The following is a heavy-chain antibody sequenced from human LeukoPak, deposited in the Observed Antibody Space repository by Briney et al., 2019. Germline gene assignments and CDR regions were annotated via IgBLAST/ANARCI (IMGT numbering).Heavy chain of an antibody. V-gene: IGHV4-59*01. CDR1: GGSISNYY. D-gene: IGHD5-18*01. CDR3: AKGRYNYEY. Sequence: SETLSLTCTVSGGSISNYYWSWIRQPPGKGLEWIGYIYYSGSTSYNPSLKSRVTISVDTSKNQFSLKLSSVTAADTAVYYCAKGRYNYEYWGQGTLVTVSS. CDR2: IYYSGST. J-gene: IGHJ4*02.